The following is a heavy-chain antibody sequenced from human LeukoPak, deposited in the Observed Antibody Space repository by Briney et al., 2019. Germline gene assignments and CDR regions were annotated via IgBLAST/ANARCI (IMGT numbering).Heavy chain of an antibody. V-gene: IGHV4-34*01. CDR2: INHSGST. CDR3: ARGRKRCSSTSCYRRNWFDP. D-gene: IGHD2-2*02. CDR1: GGSFSGYY. Sequence: RTSETLSLTCAVYGGSFSGYYWSWIRQPPGKGLEWIGEINHSGSTNYNPSLKSRVTISVDTSKNQFSLKLSSVTAADTAVYYCARGRKRCSSTSCYRRNWFDPWGQGTLVTDSS. J-gene: IGHJ5*02.